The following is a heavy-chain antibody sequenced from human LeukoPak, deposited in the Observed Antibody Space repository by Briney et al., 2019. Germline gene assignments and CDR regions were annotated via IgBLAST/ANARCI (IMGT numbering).Heavy chain of an antibody. CDR2: IYFSGST. V-gene: IGHV4-59*01. CDR1: GGSFSSYY. CDR3: VSTNYRPYLNSRVTISVDSPKTQFSLKLSSVTAADTAVYYCASGKYYYDSSDHYYFDY. J-gene: IGHJ4*02. D-gene: IGHD3-10*01. Sequence: PSETWSLTCTVSGGSFSSYYRSWIGQPPGKALEWIGYIYFSGSTNYNTSLTNPGTISLHTSQHEFSLRLSSVSAPGTAVYYSVSTNYRPYLNSRVTISVDSPKTQFSLKLSSVTAADTAVYYCASGKYYYDSSDHYYFDYWGQGTLVTVSS.